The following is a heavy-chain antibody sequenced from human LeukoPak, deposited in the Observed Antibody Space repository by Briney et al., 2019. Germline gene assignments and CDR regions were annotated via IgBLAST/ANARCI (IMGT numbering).Heavy chain of an antibody. J-gene: IGHJ4*02. CDR2: IWYDGSNK. V-gene: IGHV3-33*01. D-gene: IGHD3-16*01. CDR1: GFTFSSYG. CDR3: ARDLGGVSFDY. Sequence: PGGSLRLSCAASGFTFSSYGMHWVRQAPGKGLEWVAVIWYDGSNKYYADSVKGRFTISRDNSKNTLYLQMNSLRAEDTAVYYCARDLGGVSFDYWSQGTLVTVSS.